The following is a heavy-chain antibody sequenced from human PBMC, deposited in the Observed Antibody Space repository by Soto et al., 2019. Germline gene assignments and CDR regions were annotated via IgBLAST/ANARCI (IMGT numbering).Heavy chain of an antibody. V-gene: IGHV3-21*01. CDR2: ISSGSSYI. D-gene: IGHD3-22*01. Sequence: GGSLRLSCAVSGFTFSTNGMNWVRQAPGKGLEWVASISSGSSYIYYADSVKGRFTISRDNARNSLYLQMDSLRAEDSAVYYCARDRSYYDSSGYLYYFEYWGQGTMVTVS. J-gene: IGHJ4*02. CDR3: ARDRSYYDSSGYLYYFEY. CDR1: GFTFSTNG.